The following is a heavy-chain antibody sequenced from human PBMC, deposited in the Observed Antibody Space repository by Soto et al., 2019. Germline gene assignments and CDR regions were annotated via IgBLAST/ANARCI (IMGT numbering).Heavy chain of an antibody. J-gene: IGHJ4*02. Sequence: PGGSLRLSCAASGFTFSSYDMHWVRQATGKGLEWVSAIGTAGDTYYPGSVKGRFTISRENAKNSLYLQMNSLRAGDTAVYYCARGVIGSGWYYFDYWGQGTLVTVSS. CDR2: IGTAGDT. CDR1: GFTFSSYD. V-gene: IGHV3-13*01. CDR3: ARGVIGSGWYYFDY. D-gene: IGHD6-19*01.